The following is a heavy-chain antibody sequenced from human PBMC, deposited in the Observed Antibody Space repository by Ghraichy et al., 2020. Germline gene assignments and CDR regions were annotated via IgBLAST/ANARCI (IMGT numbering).Heavy chain of an antibody. CDR3: ARDSGWYHLDY. CDR2: INYIGST. J-gene: IGHJ4*02. Sequence: QTLSLTCTVSGDSISSNYWTWIRQPPGKGLEWIGYINYIGSTNYNPSLKSRVTISVDTSKNQFSLKLRSVTAADTAVYYCARDSGWYHLDYWGQGTLVTVSS. CDR1: GDSISSNY. V-gene: IGHV4-59*01. D-gene: IGHD6-19*01.